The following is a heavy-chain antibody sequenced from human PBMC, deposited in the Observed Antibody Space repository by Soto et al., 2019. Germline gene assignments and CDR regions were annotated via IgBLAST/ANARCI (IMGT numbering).Heavy chain of an antibody. CDR2: INHSGST. J-gene: IGHJ5*02. V-gene: IGHV4-34*01. CDR1: GGSFSGYY. CDR3: ARVGIAAAGNNWFDP. Sequence: SETLSLTCAVYGGSFSGYYWSWIRQPPGKGLEWIGEINHSGSTNYNPSLKSRVTISVDTSKNQFSLKLSSVTAADTAVYYCARVGIAAAGNNWFDPWGQGTLVTVSS. D-gene: IGHD6-13*01.